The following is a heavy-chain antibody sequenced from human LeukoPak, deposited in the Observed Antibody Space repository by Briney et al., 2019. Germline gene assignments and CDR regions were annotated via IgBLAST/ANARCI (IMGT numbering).Heavy chain of an antibody. V-gene: IGHV4-4*07. CDR1: GGSISSYY. D-gene: IGHD3-22*01. CDR3: ARGYYDSSGYFRTHFDY. Sequence: SETLSLTCTVSGGSISSYYWSWIRQPAGKGLEWIGRIYTSGSTNYNPSLKSRVTVSVDTSKNQFSLKLSSVTAADTAVYYCARGYYDSSGYFRTHFDYWGQGTLVTVSS. CDR2: IYTSGST. J-gene: IGHJ4*02.